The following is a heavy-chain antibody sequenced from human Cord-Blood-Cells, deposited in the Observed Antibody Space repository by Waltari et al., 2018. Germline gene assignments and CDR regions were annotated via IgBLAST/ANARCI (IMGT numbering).Heavy chain of an antibody. CDR2: FDPEDGET. CDR1: GYTLTELS. D-gene: IGHD6-13*01. V-gene: IGHV1-24*01. CDR3: ATDTAAAGIDYYYYGMDV. J-gene: IGHJ6*02. Sequence: QVQLVQSGAEVKKPGASVKVSCKVSGYTLTELSIPWVRQAPGHGLEWMGGFDPEDGETIYAQKFQGRVTMTEDTSTDTAYMELSSLRSEDTAVYYCATDTAAAGIDYYYYGMDVWGQGTTVTVSS.